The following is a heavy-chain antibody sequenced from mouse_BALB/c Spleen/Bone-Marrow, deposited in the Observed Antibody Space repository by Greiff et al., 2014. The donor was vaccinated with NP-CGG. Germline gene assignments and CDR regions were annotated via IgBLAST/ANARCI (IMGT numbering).Heavy chain of an antibody. J-gene: IGHJ3*01. CDR3: ARYDGYEAY. V-gene: IGHV1-7*01. CDR1: GHTFTSYW. D-gene: IGHD2-3*01. CDR2: INPSTGYT. Sequence: VQLQQSGAELAKPGASVKMSCKASGHTFTSYWMHWVKQRPGQGLEWIGYINPSTGYTEYNQKFKDKATLTADKSSSTAYMQLSSLTSEDSAVYYCARYDGYEAYWGQGTLATVSA.